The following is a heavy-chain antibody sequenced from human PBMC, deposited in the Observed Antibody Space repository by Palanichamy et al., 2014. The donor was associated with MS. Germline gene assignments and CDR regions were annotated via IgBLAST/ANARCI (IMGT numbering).Heavy chain of an antibody. J-gene: IGHJ4*02. D-gene: IGHD1-26*01. Sequence: EVQLVESGGGLVKPGGSLRLSCAASGSTFSSYSMNWVRQAPGKGLEWVSSISSSSSYIYYADSVKGRFTISRDNAKNSLYLQMNSLRAEDTAVYYCARASGSYGPFDYWGQGTLVTVSS. CDR1: GSTFSSYS. CDR2: ISSSSSYI. CDR3: ARASGSYGPFDY. V-gene: IGHV3-21*01.